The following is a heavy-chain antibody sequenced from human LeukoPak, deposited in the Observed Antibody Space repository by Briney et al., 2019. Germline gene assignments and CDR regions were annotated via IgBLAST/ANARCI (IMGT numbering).Heavy chain of an antibody. V-gene: IGHV3-30*02. Sequence: GGSLRLSCAASGFTFNNYGMHWVRQAPGKGLEWVAFIRYDGSNKYYADSVKGRFTISRDNSKNTLYLQMNSLRAEDTAVYYCAKDPPAAYCGGDCYFDYWGQGTLVTVSS. D-gene: IGHD2-21*02. CDR3: AKDPPAAYCGGDCYFDY. CDR1: GFTFNNYG. J-gene: IGHJ4*02. CDR2: IRYDGSNK.